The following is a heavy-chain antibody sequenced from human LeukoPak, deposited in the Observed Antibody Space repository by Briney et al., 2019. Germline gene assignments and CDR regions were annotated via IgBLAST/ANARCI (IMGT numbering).Heavy chain of an antibody. CDR1: GGSFSGYY. J-gene: IGHJ4*02. Sequence: SETLSLTCAVYGGSFSGYYWSWIRQPPGKGLEWIGEINHSGSTNYNPSLKSRVTISVDTSKNQFSLKLSSVTAADTAVYYCARFSSYVTNFDYWGQGTLVTVSS. V-gene: IGHV4-34*01. CDR2: INHSGST. CDR3: ARFSSYVTNFDY. D-gene: IGHD3-10*02.